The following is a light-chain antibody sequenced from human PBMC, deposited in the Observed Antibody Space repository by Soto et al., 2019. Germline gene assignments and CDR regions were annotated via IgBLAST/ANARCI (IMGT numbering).Light chain of an antibody. CDR3: SSYTSSSTGA. J-gene: IGLJ1*01. Sequence: QSVLTQPASVSGSPGQSITISCTGTSSDVGGYNYVSWYQQHPGKAPKLMIYDVSNRPSGVSNRFSGSKSGNTASLTISGLQAEDEADYYCSSYTSSSTGAFGTGAKVT. CDR2: DVS. V-gene: IGLV2-14*01. CDR1: SSDVGGYNY.